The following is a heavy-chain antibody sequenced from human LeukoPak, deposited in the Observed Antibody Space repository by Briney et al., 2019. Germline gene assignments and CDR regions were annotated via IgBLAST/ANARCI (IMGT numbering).Heavy chain of an antibody. D-gene: IGHD1-26*01. V-gene: IGHV4-34*01. CDR2: SNDSGGT. CDR3: ARLPVIVGAALEYYYYYMDV. J-gene: IGHJ6*03. Sequence: SETLSLTCAVYGGTFSGYYWSWIRQPPGKKLEWVGESNDSGGTNYNPSLKSRVTISADKSKNQVSLKLTSVTAADTAVYYCARLPVIVGAALEYYYYYMDVWGQGTTVTVSS. CDR1: GGTFSGYY.